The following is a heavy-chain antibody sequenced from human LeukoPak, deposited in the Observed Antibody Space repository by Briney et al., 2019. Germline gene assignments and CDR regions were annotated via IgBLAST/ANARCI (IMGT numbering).Heavy chain of an antibody. CDR1: GYTFTGYY. J-gene: IGHJ5*02. CDR2: INPNSGGT. D-gene: IGHD4-11*01. CDR3: ARPHTVLYNWFDP. Sequence: SVKVSCKASGYTFTGYYMHWVRQAPGQGLEWMGRINPNSGGTNYAQKFQGRVTMTRDTSISTAYMELSRLRSDDTAVYYCARPHTVLYNWFDPWGQGTLVTVSS. V-gene: IGHV1-2*06.